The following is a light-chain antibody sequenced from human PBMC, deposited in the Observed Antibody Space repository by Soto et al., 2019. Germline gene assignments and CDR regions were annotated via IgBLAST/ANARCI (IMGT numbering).Light chain of an antibody. Sequence: QSVLTQPPSVSGAPGQRVTISCTGTSSNIGAGYDVHWYQQLPGTAPKLLIYGNTNRPSGVPDRFSGSKSDTSASLAITGLQAEDEADYFCQSYDNNLSALYVFGTGTKLTVL. CDR1: SSNIGAGYD. CDR3: QSYDNNLSALYV. V-gene: IGLV1-40*01. J-gene: IGLJ1*01. CDR2: GNT.